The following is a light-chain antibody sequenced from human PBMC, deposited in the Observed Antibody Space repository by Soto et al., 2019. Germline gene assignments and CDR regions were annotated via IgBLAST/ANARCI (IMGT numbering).Light chain of an antibody. CDR1: SSDVGGYNY. CDR3: SSYTSTRTLYV. CDR2: EVS. J-gene: IGLJ1*01. Sequence: QSVLTQPASVSGSPGQSITISCTGTSSDVGGYNYVSWYQQHPGKAPKLMIYEVSSRPSGVSNRFSGSKSGNTASLTISGLQAEDGADYYCSSYTSTRTLYVFGRGTKVTVL. V-gene: IGLV2-14*01.